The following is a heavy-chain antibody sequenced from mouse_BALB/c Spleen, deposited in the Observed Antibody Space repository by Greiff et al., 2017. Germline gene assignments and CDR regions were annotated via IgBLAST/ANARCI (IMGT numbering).Heavy chain of an antibody. CDR1: GFNIKDTY. CDR2: IDPANGNT. J-gene: IGHJ2*01. Sequence: EVKLVESGAELVKPGASVKLSCTASGFNIKDTYMHWVKQRPEQGLEWIGRIDPANGNTKYDPKFQGKATITADTSSNTAYLQLSSLTSEDTAVYYCARSNYYRYDYFDYWGQGTTLTVSS. CDR3: ARSNYYRYDYFDY. V-gene: IGHV14-3*02. D-gene: IGHD2-14*01.